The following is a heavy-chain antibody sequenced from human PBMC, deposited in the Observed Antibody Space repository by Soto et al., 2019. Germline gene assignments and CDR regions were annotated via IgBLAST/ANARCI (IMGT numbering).Heavy chain of an antibody. V-gene: IGHV3-11*04. J-gene: IGHJ5*01. D-gene: IGHD6-13*01. Sequence: GGSLRLSCVTSGFTFSDYYMSWIRQAPGKGLEWVSYISSNGSSIYYADAVKGRFTISRDNTKKSLYLQMNNLSAEDTAVYYCAIDPGVSDSSSWYVYCGHGNLFTV. CDR3: AIDPGVSDSSSWYVY. CDR1: GFTFSDYY. CDR2: ISSNGSSI.